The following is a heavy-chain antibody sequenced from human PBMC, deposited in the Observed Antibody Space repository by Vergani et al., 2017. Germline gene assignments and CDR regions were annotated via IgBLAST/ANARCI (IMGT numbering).Heavy chain of an antibody. D-gene: IGHD3-16*01. CDR1: GGSFSSDNVY. CDR3: ERQFWGGAGYRFDH. V-gene: IGHV4-61*02. J-gene: IGHJ4*02. Sequence: QVQLQESGPGLVTPSQTLSLTCSVSGGSFSSDNVYWTWIRQPAGKGLEWIGRIYTSGSTEYNPSLKSRVTISIDPSKNQFYLKLKSVTAADTAVYYCERQFWGGAGYRFDHLGQGTMVTVSS. CDR2: IYTSGST.